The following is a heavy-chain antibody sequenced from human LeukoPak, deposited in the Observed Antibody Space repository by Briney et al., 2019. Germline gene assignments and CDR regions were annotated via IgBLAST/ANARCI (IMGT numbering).Heavy chain of an antibody. CDR3: ARLLGAAQTDYFDY. CDR1: GGSITTISYY. J-gene: IGHJ4*02. Sequence: SETLSLTCSVSGGSITTISYYWAWIRQPPGKGLEWIGSIAYDGSTHYKSSLKSRVTISEDTSENHFSLRLSSVTAADTAVYFCARLLGAAQTDYFDYWGQGTLVTVSS. D-gene: IGHD6-13*01. V-gene: IGHV4-39*02. CDR2: IAYDGST.